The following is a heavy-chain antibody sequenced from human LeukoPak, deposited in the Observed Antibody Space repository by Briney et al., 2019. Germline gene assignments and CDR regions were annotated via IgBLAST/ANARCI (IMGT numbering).Heavy chain of an antibody. J-gene: IGHJ4*02. V-gene: IGHV3-66*01. CDR3: ARDYGSGFDY. CDR1: GFTVSSNY. D-gene: IGHD3-3*01. CDR2: IYSGGST. Sequence: GGSLRLSCAASGFTVSSNYMSWVRQPPGKGLEWVSVIYSGGSTYYADSVKGRFTISRDNAKNSLYLQMNSLRAEDTAVYYCARDYGSGFDYWGQGTLVTVSS.